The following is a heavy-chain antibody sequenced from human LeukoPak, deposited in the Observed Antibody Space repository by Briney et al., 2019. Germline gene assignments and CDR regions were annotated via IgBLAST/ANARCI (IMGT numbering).Heavy chain of an antibody. CDR3: ARDRIAVAGTAFDI. Sequence: PGGSLRLSCAASGFTFSSYSMNWVRQAPGKGLEWVSYISSSSSTIYYADSVKGRFTISRDNAKSSLYLQMNSLRDEDTAVYYCARDRIAVAGTAFDIWGQGTMVTVSS. D-gene: IGHD6-19*01. J-gene: IGHJ3*02. CDR1: GFTFSSYS. V-gene: IGHV3-48*02. CDR2: ISSSSSTI.